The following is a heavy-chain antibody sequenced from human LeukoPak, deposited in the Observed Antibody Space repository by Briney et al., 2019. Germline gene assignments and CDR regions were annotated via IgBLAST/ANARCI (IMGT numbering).Heavy chain of an antibody. CDR2: INNDGSIT. V-gene: IGHV3-74*01. D-gene: IGHD3-10*01. Sequence: PGGSLRLFCAASGFIFSRYWMHWVRQAPGKELVWVSRINNDGSITNSADSVKGRFTISRDNAKDMLYLQMDSLRVEDTAIYYCARGPSVLGAIDNWGQGTLVAVSS. CDR3: ARGPSVLGAIDN. CDR1: GFIFSRYW. J-gene: IGHJ4*02.